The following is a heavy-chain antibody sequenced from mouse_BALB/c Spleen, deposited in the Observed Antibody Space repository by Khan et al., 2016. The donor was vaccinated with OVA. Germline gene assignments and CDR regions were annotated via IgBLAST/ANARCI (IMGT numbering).Heavy chain of an antibody. V-gene: IGHV2-2*01. D-gene: IGHD2-14*01. CDR1: GFSLTTYG. J-gene: IGHJ3*01. CDR3: ARNSYMYDFTY. CDR2: IRSGGNT. Sequence: QVQLQQSGPGLVQPSQSLSITCRVSGFSLTTYGVHWVRQSPGKGLEWLGVIRSGGNTDYNAAFISSLSTTKDNSKSQVSFTMDSLQAEDTGVDYCARNSYMYDFTYWGQGTLVTVSA.